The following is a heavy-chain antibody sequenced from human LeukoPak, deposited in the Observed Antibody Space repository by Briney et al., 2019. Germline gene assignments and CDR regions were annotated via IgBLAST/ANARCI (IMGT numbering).Heavy chain of an antibody. V-gene: IGHV1-69*13. CDR3: ARYGSVTMVRGVIPHGMDV. Sequence: SVKVSCKASGGTFSSYAISWVRQAPGQGLEWMGGIIPIFGTANYAQKFQGRVTITADESTSTAYMELSSLRSEDTAVYYCARYGSVTMVRGVIPHGMDVWAKGPRSPSP. D-gene: IGHD3-10*01. J-gene: IGHJ6*02. CDR2: IIPIFGTA. CDR1: GGTFSSYA.